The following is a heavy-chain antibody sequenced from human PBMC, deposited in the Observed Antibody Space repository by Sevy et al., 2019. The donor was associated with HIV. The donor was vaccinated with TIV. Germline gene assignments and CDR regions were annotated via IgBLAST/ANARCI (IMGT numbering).Heavy chain of an antibody. J-gene: IGHJ4*02. Sequence: GESLKISCKVSRYSFTNYWIAWVRQMPGNGLEWMGIIFPGDSDSRYSPSFQGHVTISADKSSSTVILQWSSLKAWDTAIDYCAGGYCSSTSCYMGLDYWGQGTLVTVSS. D-gene: IGHD2-2*02. CDR1: RYSFTNYW. V-gene: IGHV5-51*01. CDR2: IFPGDSDS. CDR3: AGGYCSSTSCYMGLDY.